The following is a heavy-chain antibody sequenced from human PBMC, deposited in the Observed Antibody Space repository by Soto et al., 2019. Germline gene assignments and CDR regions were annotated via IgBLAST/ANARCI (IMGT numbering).Heavy chain of an antibody. J-gene: IGHJ4*02. D-gene: IGHD3-9*01. CDR3: ARDLVTGYFDS. CDR2: IYYSGSI. Sequence: QVQLQESGPGLVKPSETLSLTCSVSGGSIDLYYWSWIRQPPGKRLEWIGHIYYSGSIKYSPSLTIRVTISIEASRKQCSLKLRSVPAADTAVYYCARDLVTGYFDSWGQGTLVTVSS. CDR1: GGSIDLYY. V-gene: IGHV4-59*01.